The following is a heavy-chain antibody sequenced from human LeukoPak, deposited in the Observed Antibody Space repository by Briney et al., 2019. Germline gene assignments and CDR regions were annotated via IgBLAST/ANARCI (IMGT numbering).Heavy chain of an antibody. Sequence: GGSLRLSCAASGFRFSDYYMSWIRQAPGKGLEWVANINQDGSGEYYVDPVKGRFTISRDNAKNSLYLQMNSLRAEDTAVYYCARAGPYQLPPRPVGYWGQGTLVTVSS. V-gene: IGHV3-7*01. D-gene: IGHD2-2*01. CDR2: INQDGSGE. J-gene: IGHJ4*02. CDR3: ARAGPYQLPPRPVGY. CDR1: GFRFSDYY.